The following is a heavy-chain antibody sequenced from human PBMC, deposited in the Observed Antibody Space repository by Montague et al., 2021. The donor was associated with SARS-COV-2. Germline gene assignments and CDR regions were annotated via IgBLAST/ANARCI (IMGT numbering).Heavy chain of an antibody. CDR3: AMRGGALDAFDI. J-gene: IGHJ3*02. Sequence: SGSTYYNPSLKSLVTISVDTSKNQFSLKLSSVTAADTAGDYCAMRGGALDAFDIWGQGTMVIGYS. V-gene: IGHV4-39*01. CDR2: SGST. D-gene: IGHD4-17*01.